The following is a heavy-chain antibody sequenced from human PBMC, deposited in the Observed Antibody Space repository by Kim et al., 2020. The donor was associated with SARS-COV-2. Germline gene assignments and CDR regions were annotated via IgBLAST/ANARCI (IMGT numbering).Heavy chain of an antibody. J-gene: IGHJ3*02. V-gene: IGHV4-59*01. CDR3: ARARRRADAFDI. Sequence: NYNRSLKSRVTISVDTSKNQFSLKLSSVTAADTAVYYCARARRRADAFDIWGQGTMVTVSS.